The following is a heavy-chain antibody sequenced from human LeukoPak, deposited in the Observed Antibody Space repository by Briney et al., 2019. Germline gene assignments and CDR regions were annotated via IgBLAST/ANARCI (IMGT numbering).Heavy chain of an antibody. CDR2: IYYSGNP. V-gene: IGHV4-39*01. J-gene: IGHJ4*02. CDR1: GGSITSSHHY. D-gene: IGHD6-19*01. Sequence: PSETLSLTCTVSGGSITSSHHYWGWIRQPPGKGLEWIGRIYYSGNPYSNPFLKSRVTISVDTSKNQFSLKLTSVTAADAAVYYCARQTAVAAGYYFDYWGPGTLVTISS. CDR3: ARQTAVAAGYYFDY.